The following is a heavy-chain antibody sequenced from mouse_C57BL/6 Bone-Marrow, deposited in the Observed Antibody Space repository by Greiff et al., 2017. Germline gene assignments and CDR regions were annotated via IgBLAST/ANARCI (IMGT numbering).Heavy chain of an antibody. J-gene: IGHJ4*01. CDR2: IDPNSGGT. CDR3: ARGGYYGSSSYYAMAY. V-gene: IGHV1-72*01. CDR1: GYTFTSYW. D-gene: IGHD1-1*01. Sequence: VQLQQPGAELVKPGASVKLSCKASGYTFTSYWMHWVKQRPGRGLEWIGRIDPNSGGTKYNEKFKSKATLTVDKPSSTAYMRLSSLTSEDSAVYYGARGGYYGSSSYYAMAYWGQGTSVTVSS.